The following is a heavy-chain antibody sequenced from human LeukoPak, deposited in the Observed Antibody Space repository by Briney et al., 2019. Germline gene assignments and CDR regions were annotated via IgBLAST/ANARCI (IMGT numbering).Heavy chain of an antibody. J-gene: IGHJ4*02. V-gene: IGHV4-34*01. CDR1: GGSFSGYY. D-gene: IGHD3-22*01. CDR2: INHSGST. CDR3: ARGTYVVVITKMPYYLDY. Sequence: PSETLSLTCAVYGGSFSGYYWSWIRQPPGKGLEWIGEINHSGSTNYNPSLKSRVTISVDTSKNQFSLKLSSVTAADTAVYYCARGTYVVVITKMPYYLDYWGQGTLVTVSS.